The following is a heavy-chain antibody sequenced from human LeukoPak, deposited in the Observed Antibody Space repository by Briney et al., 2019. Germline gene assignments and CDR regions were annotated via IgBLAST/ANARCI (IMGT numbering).Heavy chain of an antibody. J-gene: IGHJ5*02. CDR3: AKDPDSSGWYSNWFDP. D-gene: IGHD6-19*01. Sequence: GGSLRLSCAASGFTFSSYAMSWVRQAPGKGLEWVSAISGSGGSTYYADSVKGRFTISGDNSKNTLYLQMNSLRAEDTTVYYCAKDPDSSGWYSNWFDPWGQGTLVTVSS. V-gene: IGHV3-23*01. CDR1: GFTFSSYA. CDR2: ISGSGGST.